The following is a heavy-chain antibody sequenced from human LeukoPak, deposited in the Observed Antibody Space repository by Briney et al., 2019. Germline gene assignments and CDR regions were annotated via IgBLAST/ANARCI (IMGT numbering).Heavy chain of an antibody. CDR2: ISGSGGST. CDR3: AKDISVVTPNYYFDY. V-gene: IGHV3-23*01. Sequence: GGSLRLSCAASGFTFSSYAMSWVRQAPGKGLEWVSAISGSGGSTYYADSVKGRFTISRGNSKNTLYLQMNSLRAEDTAVYYCAKDISVVTPNYYFDYWGQGTLVTVSS. D-gene: IGHD2-15*01. J-gene: IGHJ4*02. CDR1: GFTFSSYA.